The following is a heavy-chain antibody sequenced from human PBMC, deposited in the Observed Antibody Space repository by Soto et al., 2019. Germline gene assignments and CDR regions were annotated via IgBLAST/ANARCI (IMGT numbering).Heavy chain of an antibody. CDR2: ISGSGGST. CDR3: ANTNTYYYYGMDV. D-gene: IGHD1-1*01. Sequence: EVQLLESGGGLVQPGVSLRLSCAASGFTFSSYAMSWVRQAPGKGLEWVSAISGSGGSTYYADSVKGRFTISRDNSKNTLYLQMNSLRAEDTAVYYCANTNTYYYYGMDVWGQGTTVTVSS. V-gene: IGHV3-23*01. J-gene: IGHJ6*02. CDR1: GFTFSSYA.